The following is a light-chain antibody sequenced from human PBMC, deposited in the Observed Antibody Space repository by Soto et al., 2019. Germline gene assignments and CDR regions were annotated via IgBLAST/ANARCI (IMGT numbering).Light chain of an antibody. CDR2: GAS. CDR1: QSVGGTF. Sequence: EIVLTQSPGTLSLSPGEGATLSCRASQSVGGTFLAWYQQKGGQAPRLLIHGASNRATGIPDRFSGSGSGTDFTLTISRLEPEDFAAYYCQQYGGSPRTFGQGTKVEVK. J-gene: IGKJ1*01. V-gene: IGKV3-20*01. CDR3: QQYGGSPRT.